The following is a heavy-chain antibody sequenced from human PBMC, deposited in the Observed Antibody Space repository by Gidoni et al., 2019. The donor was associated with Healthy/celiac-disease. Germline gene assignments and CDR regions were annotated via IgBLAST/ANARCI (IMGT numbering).Heavy chain of an antibody. CDR2: IKQNGSEN. Sequence: EVQLVAYGGGLVQPGGSLRLSCAASGFTFSSYWMSWVPQTPVKGLEWVSNIKQNGSENYYVGSVKSLFTISRDNSKNTLNLQMNSLRAEYTAVYYCARDTARGLDYWGQGTLVTVSS. J-gene: IGHJ4*02. CDR1: GFTFSSYW. V-gene: IGHV3-7*04. D-gene: IGHD5-18*01. CDR3: ARDTARGLDY.